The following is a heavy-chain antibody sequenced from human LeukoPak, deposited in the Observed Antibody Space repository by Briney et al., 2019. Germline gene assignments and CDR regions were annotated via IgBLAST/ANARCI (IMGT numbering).Heavy chain of an antibody. J-gene: IGHJ4*02. D-gene: IGHD5-12*01. CDR3: VRDGGVSGYDLLDY. CDR2: INQDGSKE. CDR1: GLTFSNYA. V-gene: IGHV3-7*01. Sequence: GGSLRLSCAASGLTFSNYAMSWVRQAPGKGLEWVAQINQDGSKEYYIDSVKARFSISRDNARNSLSLQMNSLRAEDTAVYYCVRDGGVSGYDLLDYWGQGTLVTVSS.